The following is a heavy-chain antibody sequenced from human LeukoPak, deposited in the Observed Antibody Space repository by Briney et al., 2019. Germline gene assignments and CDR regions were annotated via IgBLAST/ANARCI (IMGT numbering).Heavy chain of an antibody. Sequence: SVKVSCKASGYTFTSYAISWVRQAPGQGLEWMGGIIPIFGTANYAQKFQGRVTITADESTSTAYMELSSLRSEDTAVYYCARDLSGSYHYFDYWGQGTLVTVSS. CDR1: GYTFTSYA. V-gene: IGHV1-69*13. D-gene: IGHD1-26*01. CDR2: IIPIFGTA. J-gene: IGHJ4*02. CDR3: ARDLSGSYHYFDY.